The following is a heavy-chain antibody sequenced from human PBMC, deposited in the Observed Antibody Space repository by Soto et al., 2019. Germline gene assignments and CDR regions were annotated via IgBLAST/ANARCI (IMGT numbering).Heavy chain of an antibody. Sequence: SVKVSCKASGGTFSSYAISWVRQAPGQGLEWMGGIIPIFGTANYAQKFHGRVTITADESTSTAYMELSSLRSEDTAVYYCAREGGYSGYVERDYFDYWAQGTLVTVSS. J-gene: IGHJ4*02. CDR3: AREGGYSGYVERDYFDY. V-gene: IGHV1-69*13. CDR1: GGTFSSYA. CDR2: IIPIFGTA. D-gene: IGHD5-12*01.